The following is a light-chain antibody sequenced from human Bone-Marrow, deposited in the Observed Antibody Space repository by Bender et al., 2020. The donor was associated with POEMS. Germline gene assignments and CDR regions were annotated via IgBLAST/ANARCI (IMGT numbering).Light chain of an antibody. CDR2: EVT. J-gene: IGLJ3*02. Sequence: QSALTQPASVSGSPGQSVIISCTGTSSDIGGYNYVSWYQQHPAKAPKLIIYEVTYRPPGISNRFSGSKSGNTASLTISGLQPEDAADYYCSTWDDRLNAWLFGGGTKLTVL. CDR3: STWDDRLNAWL. CDR1: SSDIGGYNY. V-gene: IGLV2-14*01.